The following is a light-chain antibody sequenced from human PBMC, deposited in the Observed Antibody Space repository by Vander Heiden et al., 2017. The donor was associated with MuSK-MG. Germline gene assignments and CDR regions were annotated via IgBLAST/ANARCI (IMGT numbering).Light chain of an antibody. CDR3: QQEDSTPKT. CDR2: WAS. V-gene: IGKV4-1*01. J-gene: IGKJ1*01. CDR1: QSVLYSSNNKNY. Sequence: ATINCKSSQSVLYSSNNKNYLAWYQQKPGQPPKLLIYWASTRESGVPDRFSGSGSGTDFTLTISSLQAEDVAVYYCQQEDSTPKTFGQGTKVEIK.